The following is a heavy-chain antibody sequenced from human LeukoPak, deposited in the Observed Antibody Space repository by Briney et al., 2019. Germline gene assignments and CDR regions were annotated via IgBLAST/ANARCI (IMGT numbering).Heavy chain of an antibody. Sequence: PRGSLCPSRAASGFASCSYTTYSVRQGPGKGLVWVSAISGGGGNTYYADSVKGRFTISRDSSKNTLYLQMNNLRAEDTAVYYCAKFLTGWPSFDNWGQGTLVTVSS. D-gene: IGHD3-9*01. J-gene: IGHJ4*02. CDR3: AKFLTGWPSFDN. CDR2: ISGGGGNT. CDR1: GFASCSYT. V-gene: IGHV3-23*01.